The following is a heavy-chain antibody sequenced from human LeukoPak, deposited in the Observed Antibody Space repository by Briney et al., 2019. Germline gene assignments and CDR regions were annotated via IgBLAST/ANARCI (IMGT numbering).Heavy chain of an antibody. CDR1: GYTFTDYF. CDR3: ARGGIPHYYYYMDV. V-gene: IGHV1-2*02. J-gene: IGHJ6*03. Sequence: ASVKVSCKASGYTFTDYFMHWVRQAPGQGLEWMGWINPNTGGTNYAQKFQGRVTMTRYTSISTAYMDLSSLRSDDTALYYCARGGIPHYYYYMDVWGKGTTVTVSS. CDR2: INPNTGGT. D-gene: IGHD1-1*01.